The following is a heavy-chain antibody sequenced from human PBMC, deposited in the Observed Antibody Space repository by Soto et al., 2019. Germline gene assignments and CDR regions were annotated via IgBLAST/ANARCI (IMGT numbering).Heavy chain of an antibody. CDR2: IHSDGSTT. Sequence: GGSLRLSCAASGFTFSSYWMSWVRQAPGRGLVWVSHIHSDGSTTTYADSVKGRFTISRDNAKNTLYLQMNSLRAEDTAVYYCVRGDKGGFDLWGQGTTVTV. CDR3: VRGDKGGFDL. V-gene: IGHV3-74*01. CDR1: GFTFSSYW. D-gene: IGHD2-21*02. J-gene: IGHJ3*01.